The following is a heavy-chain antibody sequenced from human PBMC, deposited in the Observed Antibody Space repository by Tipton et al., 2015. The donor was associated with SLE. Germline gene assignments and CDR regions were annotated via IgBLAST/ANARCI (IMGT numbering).Heavy chain of an antibody. D-gene: IGHD6-13*01. CDR3: TIEGQQLGFFDY. CDR2: IKSKIDDGTT. CDR1: GFSFSNAW. J-gene: IGHJ4*02. V-gene: IGHV3-15*01. Sequence: SLRLSCAASGFSFSNAWMSWVRQAPGKGLKWVGRIKSKIDDGTTDYAALVKGRFTISRDDSKNTLYLQMNSLKTEDTAVYYCTIEGQQLGFFDYWGQGTRVTVSS.